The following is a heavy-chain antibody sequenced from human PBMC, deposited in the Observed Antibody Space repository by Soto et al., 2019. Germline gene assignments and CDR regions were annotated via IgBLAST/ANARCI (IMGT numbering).Heavy chain of an antibody. D-gene: IGHD5-18*01. V-gene: IGHV5-51*01. Sequence: GESLKISCKGSGYSFTSYWIGWVRQMPGKGLEWMGIIYPGDSDTRYSPSFQGQVTISADKSISTAYLQWSSLKASDTAMYYCARHRGYSYGYYSRYGMGVWGQGTTVTVSS. CDR1: GYSFTSYW. CDR2: IYPGDSDT. J-gene: IGHJ6*02. CDR3: ARHRGYSYGYYSRYGMGV.